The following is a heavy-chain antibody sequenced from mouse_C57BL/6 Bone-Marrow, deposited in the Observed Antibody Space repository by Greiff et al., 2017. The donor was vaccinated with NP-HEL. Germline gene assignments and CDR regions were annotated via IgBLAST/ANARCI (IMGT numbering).Heavy chain of an antibody. V-gene: IGHV8-12*01. Sequence: QVTLKESGPGILQSSQTLSLTCSFSGFSLSTSGMGVSWIRQPSGKGLEWLAHIYWDDDKRYNPSLKSRLTISKDTSRNQVFLKITSVDTADTATYYCARNYDPYFDVRGTGTTVTVSS. CDR3: ARNYDPYFDV. J-gene: IGHJ1*03. CDR2: IYWDDDK. D-gene: IGHD2-4*01. CDR1: GFSLSTSGMG.